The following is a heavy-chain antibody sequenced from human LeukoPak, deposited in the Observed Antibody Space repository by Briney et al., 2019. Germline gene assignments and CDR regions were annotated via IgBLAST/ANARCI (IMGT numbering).Heavy chain of an antibody. V-gene: IGHV3-30*02. CDR1: GFTFRSYG. CDR3: AKEEVISGNHGVYFDY. D-gene: IGHD3-22*01. CDR2: IRYDGNSN. J-gene: IGHJ4*02. Sequence: SGGSLRLSCAASGFTFRSYGMHWVRPAPGKGLEWVAFIRYDGNSNYYADPVKGRFTISRDNSRSTLYLQMDSLRAEDRAVYYCAKEEVISGNHGVYFDYWGQGTLATVPS.